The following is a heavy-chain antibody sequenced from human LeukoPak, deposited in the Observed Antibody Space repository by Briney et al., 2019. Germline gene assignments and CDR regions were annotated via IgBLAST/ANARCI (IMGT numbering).Heavy chain of an antibody. D-gene: IGHD3-3*01. CDR3: ARDPEWFFWFDP. CDR1: GFTFSSYW. CDR2: INSDGSST. Sequence: PGGALRLSCAASGFTFSSYWMHWVRQAPGKGLVWVSRINSDGSSTNYADSVKGRFTISRDNAKNTLYLQMNSLRAEDTAVYYCARDPEWFFWFDPWGQGTLVTVSS. J-gene: IGHJ5*02. V-gene: IGHV3-74*01.